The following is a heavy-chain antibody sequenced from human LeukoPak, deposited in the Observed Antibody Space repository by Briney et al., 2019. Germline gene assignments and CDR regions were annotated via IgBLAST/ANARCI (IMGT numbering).Heavy chain of an antibody. CDR3: ARGRRVYSSSWYVLAYFDY. V-gene: IGHV4-34*01. Sequence: PSETLSLTCAVYGGSFSDYYWSWIRQPPGKGLEWIGEINHSGSTNYNPSLKSRVTISVDTSKNQFSLKLSSMTAADTAVYYCARGRRVYSSSWYVLAYFDYWGQGTLVTVSS. D-gene: IGHD6-13*01. J-gene: IGHJ4*02. CDR2: INHSGST. CDR1: GGSFSDYY.